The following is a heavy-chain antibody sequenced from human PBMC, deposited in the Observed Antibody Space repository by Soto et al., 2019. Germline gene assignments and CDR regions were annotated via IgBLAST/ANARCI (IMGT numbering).Heavy chain of an antibody. D-gene: IGHD6-13*01. J-gene: IGHJ4*02. CDR3: VRPYYSSSWFPFDS. CDR1: GFDFGDYY. V-gene: IGHV3-11*01. CDR2: IDSGDGTT. Sequence: GGSLRLSCTGSGFDFGDYYMSWIRQAPGKGLEWVSYIDSGDGTTYYTDSVKGRFTISRDNAKKTVYLQMSSLRVKDTALYYCVRPYYSSSWFPFDSWGQGTLVTVSS.